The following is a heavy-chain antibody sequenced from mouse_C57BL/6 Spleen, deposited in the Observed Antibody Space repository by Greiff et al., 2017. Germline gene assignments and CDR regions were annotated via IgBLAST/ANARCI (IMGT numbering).Heavy chain of an antibody. CDR1: GYTFTDYY. CDR3: ARNDGSSYVGYFDV. Sequence: VQLQQSGPVLVKPGASVKMSCKASGYTFTDYYMNWVKQSHGKGLEWIGVINPYNGGTSYNQKFKGKATLTVDKSSSTAYMELNSLTSEDSAVYYCARNDGSSYVGYFDVWGTGTTVTVSS. V-gene: IGHV1-19*01. J-gene: IGHJ1*03. D-gene: IGHD1-1*01. CDR2: INPYNGGT.